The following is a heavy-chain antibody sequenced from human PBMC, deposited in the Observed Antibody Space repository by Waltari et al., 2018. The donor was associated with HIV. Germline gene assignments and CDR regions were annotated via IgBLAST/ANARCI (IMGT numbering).Heavy chain of an antibody. CDR1: GYTFASYY. J-gene: IGHJ3*01. CDR2: LRPRSGGT. V-gene: IGHV1-2*06. Sequence: QEHLIQSGPQVRAPGASVRFSCLASGYTFASYYLHWIRQAPGRRLEWLGRLRPRSGGTNYVETIQDRVRMTMNYSNNTAYLDLRNLTSGDTAVYFCARTYFSDSTHDYSPAFDLWGQGT. D-gene: IGHD5-12*01. CDR3: ARTYFSDSTHDYSPAFDL.